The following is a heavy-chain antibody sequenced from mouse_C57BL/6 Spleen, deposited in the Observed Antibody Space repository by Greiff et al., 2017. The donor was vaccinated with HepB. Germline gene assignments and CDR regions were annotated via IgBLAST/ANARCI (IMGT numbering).Heavy chain of an antibody. V-gene: IGHV3-6*01. CDR2: ISYDGSN. Sequence: EVQLQESGPGLVKPSQSLSLTCSVTGYSITSGYYWNWIRQFPGNKLEWMGYISYDGSNNYNPSLKNRISITRDTSKNQFFLKLNSVTTEDTATYYCARGWGTYYFDYWGQGTTLTVSS. J-gene: IGHJ2*01. D-gene: IGHD2-3*01. CDR1: GYSITSGYY. CDR3: ARGWGTYYFDY.